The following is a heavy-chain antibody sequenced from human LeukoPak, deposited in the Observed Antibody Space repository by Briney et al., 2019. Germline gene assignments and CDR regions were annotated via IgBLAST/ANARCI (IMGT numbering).Heavy chain of an antibody. J-gene: IGHJ4*02. CDR2: INHSGST. V-gene: IGHV4-34*01. CDR3: ARVRGDLSIDF. D-gene: IGHD2-21*02. Sequence: PSETLSLTCAIYIESFSGYYWTWIRQPPGKGLEWIGEINHSGSTNYNPSLKRRVTISADTSKNQFSLTLSSVTAADTAMYYCARVRGDLSIDFWVQGNLVTVSS. CDR1: IESFSGYY.